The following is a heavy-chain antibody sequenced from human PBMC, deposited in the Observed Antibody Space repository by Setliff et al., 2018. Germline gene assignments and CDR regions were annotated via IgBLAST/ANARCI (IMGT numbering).Heavy chain of an antibody. J-gene: IGHJ5*02. CDR1: GGSLSAYY. V-gene: IGHV4-34*01. D-gene: IGHD3-22*01. CDR2: ISHGGGT. Sequence: SETLSLTCTVYGGSLSAYYWSWIRQPPGKGLEWIGEISHGGGTNYNPSLKSRVTISIDTSKNLFSLKLTSVTAADTAVYYCATGDVYDSSAFFSDWFDPWGQGTLVTVS. CDR3: ATGDVYDSSAFFSDWFDP.